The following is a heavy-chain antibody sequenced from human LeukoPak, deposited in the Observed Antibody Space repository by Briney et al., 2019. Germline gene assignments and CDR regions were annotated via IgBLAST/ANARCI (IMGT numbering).Heavy chain of an antibody. CDR1: GFTFSIYG. CDR2: ISGSGGSP. J-gene: IGHJ4*02. V-gene: IGHV3-23*01. D-gene: IGHD3-10*01. CDR3: AIEKEELPTYRY. Sequence: PGGSLRLSCAASGFTFSIYGMSWVRQAPGKGREGLSAISGSGGSPYYADSVKGRFTISRDNSKNTPYLQMNSRRAEGSALYYCAIEKEELPTYRYWGQGTLVNVSS.